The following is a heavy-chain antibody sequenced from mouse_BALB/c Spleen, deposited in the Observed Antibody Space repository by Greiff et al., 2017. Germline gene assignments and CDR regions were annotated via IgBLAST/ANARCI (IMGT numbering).Heavy chain of an antibody. D-gene: IGHD2-1*01. CDR2: IWSGGST. V-gene: IGHV2-4-1*01. J-gene: IGHJ3*01. CDR3: ARNTGNYEVLFAY. CDR1: GFSLTSYG. Sequence: QVHVKQSGPGLVQPSQSLSITCTVSGFSLTSYGVHWVRQSPGKGLEWLGVIWSGGSTDYNAAFISRLSISKDNSKSQVFFKMNSLQADDTAIYYCARNTGNYEVLFAYWGQGTLVTVSA.